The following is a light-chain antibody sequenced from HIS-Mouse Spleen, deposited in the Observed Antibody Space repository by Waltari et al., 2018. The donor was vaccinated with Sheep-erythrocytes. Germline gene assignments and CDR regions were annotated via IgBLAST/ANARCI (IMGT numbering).Light chain of an antibody. CDR1: SSYVGGYNY. CDR2: EVS. J-gene: IGLJ3*02. V-gene: IGLV2-8*01. CDR3: SSYAGSNNWV. Sequence: QSALTQPPSASGSPGQSVTISCTGTSSYVGGYNYVSWYQQHPGKAPKLMIYEVSNRASGVPDRFSGSKSGNTASLTVSWLQAEDEADYYCSSYAGSNNWVFGGGTKLTVL.